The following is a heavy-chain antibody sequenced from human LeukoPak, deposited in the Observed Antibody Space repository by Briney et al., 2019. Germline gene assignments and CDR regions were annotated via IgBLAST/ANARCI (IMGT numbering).Heavy chain of an antibody. V-gene: IGHV3-30*18. CDR3: AKGLRSYYFYYGMDV. J-gene: IGHJ6*02. D-gene: IGHD5-12*01. CDR1: GFTFSSYD. Sequence: PGGSLRLSCAASGFTFSSYDIHWVRRAPGKGLEWVAVISYDGSKTYYADSVKGRFTISRDNSKNTLYLQMNGLRAEDTTVYYCAKGLRSYYFYYGMDVWGQGTTVTVSS. CDR2: ISYDGSKT.